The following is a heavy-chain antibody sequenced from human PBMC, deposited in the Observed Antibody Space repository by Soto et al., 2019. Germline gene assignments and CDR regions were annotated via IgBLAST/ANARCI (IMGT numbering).Heavy chain of an antibody. V-gene: IGHV4-59*01. CDR1: GGSISSYY. D-gene: IGHD2-15*01. J-gene: IGHJ4*02. Sequence: SETLSLTCTVSGGSISSYYWSWIRQPPGKGLEWIGYIYYSGSTNYNPSLKSRVTISVDTSKNQFSLKLSSVTAADTAVYYCASGGTCYSRYCYFDYWGQGTLVTVST. CDR3: ASGGTCYSRYCYFDY. CDR2: IYYSGST.